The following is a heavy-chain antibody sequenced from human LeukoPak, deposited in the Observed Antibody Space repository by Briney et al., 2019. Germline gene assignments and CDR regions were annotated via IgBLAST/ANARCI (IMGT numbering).Heavy chain of an antibody. V-gene: IGHV3-30-3*01. Sequence: PGGSLRLSCAASGFTFSNYAMDWVRQAPGKGLEWVAVISYDGSNKYYVDSVKGRFTISRDNSKNTLYLQMNSLRAEGTALFYGTREKRTYYFDSSRCFHLWAQGTLVTVSS. CDR1: GFTFSNYA. CDR3: TREKRTYYFDSSRCFHL. J-gene: IGHJ4*02. D-gene: IGHD3-22*01. CDR2: ISYDGSNK.